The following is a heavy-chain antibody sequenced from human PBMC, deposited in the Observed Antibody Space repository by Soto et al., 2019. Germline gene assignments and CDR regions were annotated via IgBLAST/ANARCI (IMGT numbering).Heavy chain of an antibody. Sequence: QVQLQEAGPRLVKPSQTLSLTCTVSGASITNDAFFWTWVRQHPEKGLEWLAYITYGGSIYYDPSLRIRLTVSIDKSKSQFSLNVRSVTAADTAVYYCAKMERTQLWLLVQNWGQGLLVTVSS. CDR2: ITYGGSI. CDR1: GASITNDAFF. D-gene: IGHD5-18*01. V-gene: IGHV4-31*03. CDR3: AKMERTQLWLLVQN. J-gene: IGHJ4*02.